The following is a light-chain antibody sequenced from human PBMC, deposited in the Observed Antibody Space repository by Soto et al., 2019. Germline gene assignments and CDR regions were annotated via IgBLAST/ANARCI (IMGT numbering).Light chain of an antibody. J-gene: IGKJ4*01. CDR2: GAS. CDR1: QTVSTSY. Sequence: EIILTQSPGTLSLSPGERAVLSCRASQTVSTSYLAWYQQKPGQTPRLLIYGASSRATGIPDRFSGSGSGTDFKLTISRLESEDSAVYYCQRYGPSLTFGGGTKVEIK. V-gene: IGKV3-20*01. CDR3: QRYGPSLT.